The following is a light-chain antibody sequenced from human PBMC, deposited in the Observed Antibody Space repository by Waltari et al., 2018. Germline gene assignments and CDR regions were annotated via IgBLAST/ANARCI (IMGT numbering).Light chain of an antibody. J-gene: IGKJ4*01. Sequence: DIVLTQSPAILSLSPGERASLSCRASQSVTNYLAWYQQKPGQAPRLRIYDTSNRATGIPARFSGSGFGTDFTLTISSLEPEDFAVYYCQQRRDLPLTFGGGTKVEIK. CDR3: QQRRDLPLT. V-gene: IGKV3-11*01. CDR2: DTS. CDR1: QSVTNY.